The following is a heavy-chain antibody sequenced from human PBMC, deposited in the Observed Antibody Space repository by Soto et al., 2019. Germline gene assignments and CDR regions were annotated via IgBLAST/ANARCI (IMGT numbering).Heavy chain of an antibody. CDR1: GGTISSYC. CDR3: ARALTGFSYLDC. Sequence: LQTLCLTCSVAGGTISSYCWSWVRQSPGKGLEWIGYIYSSGSTNYNPSLKSRVTISVDTSKNQFSLKLRSVTAADTAVYYCARALTGFSYLDCWGQGTLVTVSS. J-gene: IGHJ4*02. V-gene: IGHV4-59*01. D-gene: IGHD2-8*02. CDR2: IYSSGST.